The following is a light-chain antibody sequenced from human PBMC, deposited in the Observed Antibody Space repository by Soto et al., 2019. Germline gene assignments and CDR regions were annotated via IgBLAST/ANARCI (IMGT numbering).Light chain of an antibody. CDR1: QNVSNS. J-gene: IGKJ4*02. CDR3: QQRTDWLT. Sequence: IVLTQSPATLSLSPGETATLSCRASQNVSNSLAWYQQRPGQAPRLLIYTASKRVVGIPARFSGRGSGSDFTLTITSLAPEDFAVYYCQQRTDWLTFGGGTKVDIK. CDR2: TAS. V-gene: IGKV3-11*01.